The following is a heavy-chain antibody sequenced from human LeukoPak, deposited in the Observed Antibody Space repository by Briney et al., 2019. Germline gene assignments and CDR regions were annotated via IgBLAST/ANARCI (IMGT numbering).Heavy chain of an antibody. D-gene: IGHD6-13*01. J-gene: IGHJ4*02. CDR2: IKSKTDGGTT. Sequence: PGGSLRLSCAASGFTFSSYAMSWVRQAPGKGLEWVGRIKSKTDGGTTDYAAPVKGRFTISRDDSKNTLYLQMNSLKTEDTAVYYCTTDISSSWYEGDYWGQGTLVTVSS. CDR3: TTDISSSWYEGDY. CDR1: GFTFSSYA. V-gene: IGHV3-15*01.